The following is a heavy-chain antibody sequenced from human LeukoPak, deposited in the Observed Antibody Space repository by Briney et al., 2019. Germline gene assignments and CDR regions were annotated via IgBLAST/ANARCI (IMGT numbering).Heavy chain of an antibody. CDR2: IRSKAYGGTT. D-gene: IGHD2-2*01. V-gene: IGHV3-49*03. CDR1: GFTFGDYA. Sequence: GGSLRLSCTASGFTFGDYAMSWFRQAPGKGLEWVGFIRSKAYGGTTEYAASVKGRFTISRDDSKSIAYLQMNSLKTEDTAVYYCTRVPVCSSTSCYGRGAFDIWGQGTMVTVSS. J-gene: IGHJ3*02. CDR3: TRVPVCSSTSCYGRGAFDI.